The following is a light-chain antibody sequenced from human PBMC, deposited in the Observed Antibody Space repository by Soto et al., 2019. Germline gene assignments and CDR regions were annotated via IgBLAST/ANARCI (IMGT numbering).Light chain of an antibody. V-gene: IGKV3-20*01. CDR3: QQYGSSIT. CDR2: GTS. J-gene: IGKJ5*01. CDR1: QSVPRSY. Sequence: IVFTQAPGTLSLPPRERATLSCRASQSVPRSYLAWYQQKPGQAPRLLIYGTSSRATGIPDRFSGSGSGTDFTLTISRLEPEDFAVFYCQQYGSSITFGQGTRLEIK.